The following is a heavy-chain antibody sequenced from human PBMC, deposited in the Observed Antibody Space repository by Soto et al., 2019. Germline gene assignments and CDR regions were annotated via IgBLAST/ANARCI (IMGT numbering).Heavy chain of an antibody. J-gene: IGHJ6*02. Sequence: PGESLKISCKGSGYSFTSYWIGWVRQMPGKGLEWMGIIYPGDSDTRYSPSFQGQVTISADKSISTAYLQWSSLKASDTAMYYCARATSGSTYYYYYGMDVWGQGTMVTVSS. CDR2: IYPGDSDT. V-gene: IGHV5-51*01. CDR3: ARATSGSTYYYYYGMDV. CDR1: GYSFTSYW. D-gene: IGHD1-26*01.